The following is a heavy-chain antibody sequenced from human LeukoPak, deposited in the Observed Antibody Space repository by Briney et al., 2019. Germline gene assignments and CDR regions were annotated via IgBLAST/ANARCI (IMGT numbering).Heavy chain of an antibody. V-gene: IGHV1-69*13. CDR2: IIPIFGTA. Sequence: ASVNVSCTASGGTFISYAISWVRQAPGQGLEWMGGIIPIFGTANYAQKFQGRVTITADESTSTAYMELSSLRSEDTAVYYYAREGYYDSSGYYYSSMSPFDYWGQGTLVTVSS. D-gene: IGHD3-22*01. J-gene: IGHJ4*02. CDR1: GGTFISYA. CDR3: AREGYYDSSGYYYSSMSPFDY.